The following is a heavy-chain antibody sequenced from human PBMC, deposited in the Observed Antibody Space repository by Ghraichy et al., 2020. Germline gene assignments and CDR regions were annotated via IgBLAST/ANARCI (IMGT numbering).Heavy chain of an antibody. V-gene: IGHV4-39*01. D-gene: IGHD2-15*01. CDR1: GGSISSTSYY. CDR3: ARGKGYCSGGSCYGSDY. Sequence: SETLSLTCTVSGGSISSTSYYWGWIRQPPGKELEWIGSIYYSGSTYYNASLKSRVTISEDTSKNRFSLKLSSVTAADTAVYYCARGKGYCSGGSCYGSDYWGQGTLVTVSS. CDR2: IYYSGST. J-gene: IGHJ4*02.